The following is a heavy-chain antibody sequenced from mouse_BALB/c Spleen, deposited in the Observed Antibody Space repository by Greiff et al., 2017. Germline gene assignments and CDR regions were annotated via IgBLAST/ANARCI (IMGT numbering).Heavy chain of an antibody. D-gene: IGHD4-1*01. CDR1: GYTFSSYW. CDR3: ARSLGRESPWYFDV. V-gene: IGHV1-9*01. J-gene: IGHJ1*01. CDR2: ILPGSGST. Sequence: QVQLQQSGAELMKPGASVKISCKATGYTFSSYWIEWVKQRPGHGLEWIGEILPGSGSTNYNEKFKGKATFTADTSSNTAYMQLSSLTSEDSAVYYCARSLGRESPWYFDVWGAGTTVTVSS.